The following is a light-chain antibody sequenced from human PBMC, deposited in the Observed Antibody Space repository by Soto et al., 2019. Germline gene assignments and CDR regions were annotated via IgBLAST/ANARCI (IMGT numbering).Light chain of an antibody. CDR2: GAS. V-gene: IGKV3-20*01. Sequence: EIVLTQSPGTLSLSPGERATLSCRASQSVSSSYLAWYQQKPGQAPRLLIYGASSRATASPDRLSGSGSGTTFTLTISRLEPEDFAVYYCQQYGSSPPFTFGHGTKVDIK. CDR3: QQYGSSPPFT. J-gene: IGKJ3*01. CDR1: QSVSSSY.